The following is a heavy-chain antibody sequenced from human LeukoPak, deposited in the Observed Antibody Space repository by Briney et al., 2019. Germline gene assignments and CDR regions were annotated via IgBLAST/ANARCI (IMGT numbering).Heavy chain of an antibody. V-gene: IGHV3-30*18. CDR1: GFTLSSFG. CDR2: ISYDGSVI. Sequence: GGSLRLSCAASGFTLSSFGMHWVRQAPGKGLEWMTVISYDGSVIYNADSVKGRFTISRDNSKNTLYLQMDSLRADDTAVYYRAKERSFGPRDFDYWGQGTLVTVSS. CDR3: AKERSFGPRDFDY. D-gene: IGHD3-10*01. J-gene: IGHJ4*02.